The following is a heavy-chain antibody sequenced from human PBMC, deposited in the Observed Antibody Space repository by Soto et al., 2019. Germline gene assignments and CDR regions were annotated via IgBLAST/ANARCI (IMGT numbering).Heavy chain of an antibody. J-gene: IGHJ4*02. CDR1: GFTFSSYA. D-gene: IGHD6-6*01. CDR3: ARDQTGYSSSGSFDY. Sequence: GGSLRLSCAASGFTFSSYAMHWVRQAPGKGLEWVAVISYDGSNKYYADSVKGRFTISRDNSKNTLYLQTNSLRAEDTAVYYCARDQTGYSSSGSFDYWGQGTLVTVSS. CDR2: ISYDGSNK. V-gene: IGHV3-30-3*01.